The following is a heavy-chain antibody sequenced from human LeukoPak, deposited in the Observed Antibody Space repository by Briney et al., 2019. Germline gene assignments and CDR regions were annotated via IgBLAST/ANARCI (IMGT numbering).Heavy chain of an antibody. J-gene: IGHJ4*02. CDR2: IDSDGSST. CDR3: ARDPSALAGYFDY. V-gene: IGHV3-74*01. Sequence: PGGSLRLPCAASGFTFSPYWMHWVRQAPGKGLVWVSRIDSDGSSTTYADSVKGRFTISRDNAENTLYLQMNSLRAEDTAVYYCARDPSALAGYFDYWGQGTLVTVSS. CDR1: GFTFSPYW. D-gene: IGHD6-19*01.